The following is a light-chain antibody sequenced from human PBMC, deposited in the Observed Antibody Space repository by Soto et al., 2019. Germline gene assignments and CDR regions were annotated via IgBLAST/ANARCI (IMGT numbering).Light chain of an antibody. CDR3: NAYTSSSTYV. Sequence: QSVLTQPASVSWSPGQSITISCPGTSSDVGGYNYVSWYQQHPGKAPKLVIYDVSNRPSGVSNRFSGSKSDNTASLTISGLQSEDEACYYCNAYTSSSTYVFGTGTKVTV. V-gene: IGLV2-14*01. CDR2: DVS. CDR1: SSDVGGYNY. J-gene: IGLJ1*01.